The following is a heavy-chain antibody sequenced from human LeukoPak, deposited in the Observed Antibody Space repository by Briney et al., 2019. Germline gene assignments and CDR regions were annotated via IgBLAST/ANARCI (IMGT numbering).Heavy chain of an antibody. J-gene: IGHJ5*02. V-gene: IGHV3-23*01. CDR2: ISGSGGST. Sequence: GGSLGPSCAASGFTFSSYAMSWVRQAPGKGLEWVSAISGSGGSTYYADSVKGRFTISRDNSKNTLYLQMNSLRAEDTAVYYCAKDGIVDYYGSGSYNVWFDPWGQGTLVTVSS. CDR3: AKDGIVDYYGSGSYNVWFDP. CDR1: GFTFSSYA. D-gene: IGHD3-10*01.